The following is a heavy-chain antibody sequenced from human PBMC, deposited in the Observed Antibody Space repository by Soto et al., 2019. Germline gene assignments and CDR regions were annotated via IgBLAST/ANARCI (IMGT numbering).Heavy chain of an antibody. CDR3: AKYSWGVVPAADYYYYYMDV. V-gene: IGHV3-23*01. D-gene: IGHD2-2*01. Sequence: GGSMRLSCAASGFSFSSYAMSWVRKDPGKGLEWVSAISGSGGSTYYADSVKGRFTISRDNSKNTLYLQMNSLRAEDTAVYYCAKYSWGVVPAADYYYYYMDVWGKGTTVTVSS. CDR1: GFSFSSYA. J-gene: IGHJ6*03. CDR2: ISGSGGST.